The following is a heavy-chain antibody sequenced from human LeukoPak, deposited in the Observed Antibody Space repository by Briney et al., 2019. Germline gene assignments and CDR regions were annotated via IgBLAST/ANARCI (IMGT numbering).Heavy chain of an antibody. D-gene: IGHD6-6*01. CDR2: IYSSGST. V-gene: IGHV4-61*02. J-gene: IGHJ4*02. CDR1: GGSISSGSYY. Sequence: SQTLSLTCTVSGGSISSGSYYWSWIRQPAGKGLEWIGRIYSSGSTNYNSSLKSRVIISVDTSKNQFSLKLSSVTAADTAVYYCAREVRGQLVRDYFDYWGQGTLVTVSS. CDR3: AREVRGQLVRDYFDY.